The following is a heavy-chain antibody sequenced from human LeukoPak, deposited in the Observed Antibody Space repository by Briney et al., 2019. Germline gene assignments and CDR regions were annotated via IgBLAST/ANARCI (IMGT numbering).Heavy chain of an antibody. V-gene: IGHV4-4*07. Sequence: PSETLSLTCTVSGASITSYHWSWIRQPAGKGLEWIGRMFYSGNTNYNPSLKSRVTISIDTSKNQFSLNLSSVTAADTAVYYCARDGRATTKVPFDYWGQGALVTVSS. CDR1: GASITSYH. D-gene: IGHD1-26*01. CDR2: MFYSGNT. J-gene: IGHJ4*02. CDR3: ARDGRATTKVPFDY.